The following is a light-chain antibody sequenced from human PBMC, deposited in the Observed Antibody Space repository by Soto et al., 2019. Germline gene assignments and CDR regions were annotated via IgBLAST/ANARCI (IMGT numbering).Light chain of an antibody. CDR2: DAS. V-gene: IGKV1-5*01. Sequence: DIQMTQSPSTLSASVGDRVTITCRANQSINIWLAWYQQKPGKAPKVLIYDASNLESGVPSRFSGSGSGTEFTLTISSLQPDDFATYYCQQYNSVPWTFGQGAKVEIK. J-gene: IGKJ1*01. CDR3: QQYNSVPWT. CDR1: QSINIW.